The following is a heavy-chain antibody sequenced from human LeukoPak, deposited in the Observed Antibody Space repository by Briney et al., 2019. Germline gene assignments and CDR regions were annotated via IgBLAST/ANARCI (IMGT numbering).Heavy chain of an antibody. V-gene: IGHV3-30-3*01. CDR1: GFTFSSYA. D-gene: IGHD6-13*01. CDR2: MRYHGINK. Sequence: GGPLRLSCAVSGFTFSSYAMHGVRQAPAKGLEWVAVMRYHGINKLYADCVKCRLTISRDNSRNTLYLQTNSLRAEDTAVYYCASNPGYSSSWEDGYFDYWGQGTLVTPSS. J-gene: IGHJ4*01. CDR3: ASNPGYSSSWEDGYFDY.